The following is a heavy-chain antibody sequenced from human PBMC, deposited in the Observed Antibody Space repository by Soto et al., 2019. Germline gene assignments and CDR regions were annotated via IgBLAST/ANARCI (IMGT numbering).Heavy chain of an antibody. D-gene: IGHD4-17*01. Sequence: ASVKVSCKASGYTFTYRYLHWVRQAPGQGLEWMGWISAGNGKTNYAQKFQGRVTITRDTSASTAYMELSSLRSEDTAVYYCANNGDYYYYGMDVWGQGTTVTVSS. J-gene: IGHJ6*02. V-gene: IGHV1-3*01. CDR2: ISAGNGKT. CDR3: ANNGDYYYYGMDV. CDR1: GYTFTYRY.